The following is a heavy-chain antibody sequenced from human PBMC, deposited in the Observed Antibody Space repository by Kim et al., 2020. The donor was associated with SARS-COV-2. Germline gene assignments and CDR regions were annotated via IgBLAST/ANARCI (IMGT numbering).Heavy chain of an antibody. CDR1: GYTFTSYY. Sequence: ASVKVSCKASGYTFTSYYMHWVRQAPGQGLEWMGIINPSGGSTSYAQKLQGRVTMTRDTSTSTVYMELSSLRSEDTAVYYCARDSQIVARPYGITDDAFDIWGQGTMVTVSS. CDR3: ARDSQIVARPYGITDDAFDI. V-gene: IGHV1-46*04. D-gene: IGHD5-12*01. CDR2: INPSGGST. J-gene: IGHJ3*02.